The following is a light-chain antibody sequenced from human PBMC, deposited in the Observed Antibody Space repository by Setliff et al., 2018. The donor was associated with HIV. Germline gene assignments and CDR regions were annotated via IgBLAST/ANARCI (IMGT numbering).Light chain of an antibody. CDR1: SSDVGAYNY. CDR2: DVN. CDR3: CSYAGRYSWV. J-gene: IGLJ3*02. Sequence: QSALTQPRSVSGSPGQSVTISCTGTSSDVGAYNYVSWYQHHPGKVPKIIIYDVNNRPSGFPDRFSGSKPGNTASLTISGLQIEDEADYYCCSYAGRYSWVFGGGTKVTV. V-gene: IGLV2-11*01.